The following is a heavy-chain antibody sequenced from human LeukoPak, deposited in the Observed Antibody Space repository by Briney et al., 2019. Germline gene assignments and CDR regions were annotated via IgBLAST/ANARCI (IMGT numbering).Heavy chain of an antibody. V-gene: IGHV4-34*01. CDR2: INHSGST. Sequence: SETLSLTCAVYGGSFSGYYWSWIRQPPGKGLEWIGEINHSGSTNYNPSLKSRVTISVDTSKNQFSLKLRSVTAADTAVYYCARYSSGWYYVRYGMDVWGQGTTVTVSS. CDR3: ARYSSGWYYVRYGMDV. CDR1: GGSFSGYY. J-gene: IGHJ6*02. D-gene: IGHD6-19*01.